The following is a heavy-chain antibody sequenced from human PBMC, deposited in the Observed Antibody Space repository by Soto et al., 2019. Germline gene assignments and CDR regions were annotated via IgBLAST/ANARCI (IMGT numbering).Heavy chain of an antibody. CDR1: GGSISSYY. Sequence: PSETLSLTCTVSGGSISSYYWSWIRQPPGKGLEWIGYIYYSGSTNYNPSLKSRVTISVDTSKNQFSLKLSSVTAADTAVYYCARHEVGQLVFDYWGQGTLVTVSS. CDR3: ARHEVGQLVFDY. CDR2: IYYSGST. V-gene: IGHV4-59*08. D-gene: IGHD6-13*01. J-gene: IGHJ4*02.